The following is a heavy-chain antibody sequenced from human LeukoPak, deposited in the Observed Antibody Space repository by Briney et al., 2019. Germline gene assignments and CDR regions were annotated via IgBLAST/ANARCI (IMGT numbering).Heavy chain of an antibody. Sequence: SGTLSLPCAVSGGSIRSTNWWTWVRQPPGKGLEWIGEIYHTGTTNYNPPLKSRVTISVDKSKNQFSLKVNSVTAADTAVYYCARESAEGSIRGLFDYWGQGTLVTVSS. V-gene: IGHV4-4*02. CDR3: ARESAEGSIRGLFDY. CDR1: GGSIRSTNW. D-gene: IGHD3-10*01. CDR2: IYHTGTT. J-gene: IGHJ4*02.